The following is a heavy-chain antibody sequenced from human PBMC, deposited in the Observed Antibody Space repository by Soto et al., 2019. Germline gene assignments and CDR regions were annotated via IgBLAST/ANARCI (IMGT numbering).Heavy chain of an antibody. CDR3: AKGPAHSSGRRWYFDY. J-gene: IGHJ4*02. V-gene: IGHV3-23*01. Sequence: EVQLLESGGGLVQPGGSLRLSCAASGFTFSSYAMSWVRQAPGKGLEWVSAISGSGGSTYYADSVKGRFTISRDNSKNTLYLQMNSLRAEDTAVYYCAKGPAHSSGRRWYFDYWGQGTLVTVSS. CDR1: GFTFSSYA. CDR2: ISGSGGST. D-gene: IGHD6-19*01.